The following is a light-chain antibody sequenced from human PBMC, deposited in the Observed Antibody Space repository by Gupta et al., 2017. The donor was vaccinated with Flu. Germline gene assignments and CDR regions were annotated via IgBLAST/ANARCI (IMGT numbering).Light chain of an antibody. Sequence: YVLTQPPSVSVAPGQTARITCGGNNIGSKGVHWHQQRPGQSPVLVIYDDSDRPSGVPERFSGSNSGNTATLIISRVEAGDEADYYCQVWDGASALVVFGGGTKLTVL. J-gene: IGLJ2*01. V-gene: IGLV3-21*02. CDR1: NIGSKG. CDR2: DDS. CDR3: QVWDGASALVV.